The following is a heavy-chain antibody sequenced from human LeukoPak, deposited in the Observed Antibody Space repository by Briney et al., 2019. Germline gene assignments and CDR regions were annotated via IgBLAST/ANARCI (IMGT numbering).Heavy chain of an antibody. CDR2: ISSSGSTI. V-gene: IGHV3-48*03. J-gene: IGHJ6*04. Sequence: GGSLRLSCAASGFTFSSYEMNWVRQAPGRGVEWVSYISSSGSTIYYADSVKGRFTISRDNAKNSLYLQMNSVRAEDTAVYYCAELGITMIGGVWGKGTTVTISS. CDR1: GFTFSSYE. CDR3: AELGITMIGGV. D-gene: IGHD3-10*02.